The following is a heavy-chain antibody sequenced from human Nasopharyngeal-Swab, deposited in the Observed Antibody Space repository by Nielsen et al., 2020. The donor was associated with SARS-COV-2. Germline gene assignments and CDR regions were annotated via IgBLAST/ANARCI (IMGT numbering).Heavy chain of an antibody. CDR3: ARDQYYDSSGYYYYGMDV. CDR2: IKQDGSEK. Sequence: GESLKISCAASGFTFSISAMSWVRQAPGKGLEWVANIKQDGSEKYYVDSVKGRFTISRDNAKNSLYLQMNSLRAEDTAVYYCARDQYYDSSGYYYYGMDVWGQGTTVTVSS. J-gene: IGHJ6*02. D-gene: IGHD3-22*01. V-gene: IGHV3-7*01. CDR1: GFTFSISA.